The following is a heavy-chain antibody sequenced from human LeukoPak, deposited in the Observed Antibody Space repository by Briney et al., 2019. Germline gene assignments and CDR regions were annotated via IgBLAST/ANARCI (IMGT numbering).Heavy chain of an antibody. CDR3: ARAGDGTAARDY. CDR2: INEDGSEE. CDR1: GFTFSSYA. Sequence: GGSLRLSCAASGFTFSSYAMSWVRQAPGKGLEWVANINEDGSEEYYVDSVRGRFTISRDNAKNSLYLQMNSLRAEDTAVYYCARAGDGTAARDYWGQGTLVTVSS. D-gene: IGHD2-15*01. V-gene: IGHV3-7*01. J-gene: IGHJ4*02.